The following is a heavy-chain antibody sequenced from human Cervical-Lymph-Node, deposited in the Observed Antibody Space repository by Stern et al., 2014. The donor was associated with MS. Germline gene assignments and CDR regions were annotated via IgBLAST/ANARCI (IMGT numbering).Heavy chain of an antibody. J-gene: IGHJ6*02. Sequence: VQLVQSGAEVKKPGASVKVSCKTSGYIFTGYYIHWVRQAPGQGLEWMARINPNNGGTKYAQKFQGRVTMSRDTSISTAYVELSSLTSDDTAVYYCARDQRGITIFGVVTDYYYLGMDVWGQGTTVTVSS. V-gene: IGHV1-2*06. CDR3: ARDQRGITIFGVVTDYYYLGMDV. CDR2: INPNNGGT. CDR1: GYIFTGYY. D-gene: IGHD3-3*01.